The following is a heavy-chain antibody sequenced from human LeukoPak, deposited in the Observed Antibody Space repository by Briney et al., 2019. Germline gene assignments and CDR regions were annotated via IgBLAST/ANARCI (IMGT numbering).Heavy chain of an antibody. D-gene: IGHD6-19*01. J-gene: IGHJ5*02. V-gene: IGHV1-2*02. Sequence: ASVKVSCKASGYTFTGYYMHWARQAPGQGPEWMGWINPNSGGTNYAQKFQGRVTMTRDTSISTAYMELSRLRSDDTAVYYCARVIAVGPRDWFDPWGQGTLVTVSS. CDR3: ARVIAVGPRDWFDP. CDR2: INPNSGGT. CDR1: GYTFTGYY.